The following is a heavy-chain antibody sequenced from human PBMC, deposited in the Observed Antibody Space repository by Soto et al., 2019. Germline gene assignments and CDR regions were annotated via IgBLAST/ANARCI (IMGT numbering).Heavy chain of an antibody. V-gene: IGHV3-7*01. CDR1: GFTFSSYW. J-gene: IGHJ6*03. CDR2: IKQDGSEK. Sequence: PGGSLRLSCAASGFTFSSYWMSWVRQAPGKGLEWVANIKQDGSEKYYVDSVKGRFTISRDNAKNSLYLQMNSLRAEDTAVYYCASLGYDQSRHYYYYYMDVWGKGTTVTVSS. CDR3: ASLGYDQSRHYYYYYMDV. D-gene: IGHD3-3*01.